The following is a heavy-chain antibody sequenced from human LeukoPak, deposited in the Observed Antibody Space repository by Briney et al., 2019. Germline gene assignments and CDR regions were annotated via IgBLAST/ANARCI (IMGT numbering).Heavy chain of an antibody. CDR3: ARDPPGYSGYDPHGYYSPFDYE. J-gene: IGHJ4*02. CDR1: GGTFSSYA. Sequence: PVKVSYKPSGGTFSSYAISWLRQAPRQGMEWVGRIIPFLGVSNYPPKFQGRVTITADKSTSTAYRELSSVRSEDTAVYYCARDPPGYSGYDPHGYYSPFDYEWGQATLVSVCS. V-gene: IGHV1-69*04. CDR2: IIPFLGVS. D-gene: IGHD5-12*01.